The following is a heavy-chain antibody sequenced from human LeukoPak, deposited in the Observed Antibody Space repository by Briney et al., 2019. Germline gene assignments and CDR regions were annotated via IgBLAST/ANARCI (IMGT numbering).Heavy chain of an antibody. CDR3: ARVEPTYDGSGYYVVRWFDP. D-gene: IGHD3-22*01. CDR1: GYTFTSYA. V-gene: IGHV7-4-1*02. Sequence: GASVKVSCKASGYTFTSYAMNWVRQAPGQGLEWMGWINTNTGNPTYAQGFTGRFVFSLDTSVSTAYLQISSLKAEDTAVYYCARVEPTYDGSGYYVVRWFDPWGQGTLVTVSS. J-gene: IGHJ5*02. CDR2: INTNTGNP.